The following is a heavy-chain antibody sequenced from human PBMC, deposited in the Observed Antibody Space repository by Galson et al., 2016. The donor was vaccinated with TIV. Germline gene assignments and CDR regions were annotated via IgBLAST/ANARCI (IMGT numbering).Heavy chain of an antibody. CDR3: ARAAKPPVPVADI. J-gene: IGHJ3*02. CDR1: GYGFSNYG. D-gene: IGHD6-13*01. Sequence: SVKVSCKASGYGFSNYGFIWVRQAPGQGLEWVGWISSYNGHIEYAQKFQGRGTLTTDTSTSTAYMELRSLRSNDTAVYYGARAAKPPVPVADIWGQGTMVTVAS. CDR2: ISSYNGHI. V-gene: IGHV1-18*01.